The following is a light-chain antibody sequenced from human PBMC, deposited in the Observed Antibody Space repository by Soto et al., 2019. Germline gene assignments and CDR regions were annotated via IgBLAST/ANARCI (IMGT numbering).Light chain of an antibody. Sequence: EIVMTQSPATLSVSPGERATISCRASQSVFNNYLAWYQQKPGQAPRLLIYGASSRTTGIPDRFSGSGSGTDFTLTIIRLEPEDFAMYYCQQCGGSPTFGQGTKVDIK. CDR3: QQCGGSPT. CDR2: GAS. J-gene: IGKJ1*01. V-gene: IGKV3-20*01. CDR1: QSVFNNY.